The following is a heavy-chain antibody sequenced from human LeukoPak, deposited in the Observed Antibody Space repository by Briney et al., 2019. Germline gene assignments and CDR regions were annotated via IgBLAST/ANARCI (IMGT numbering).Heavy chain of an antibody. CDR1: GGTFSSYA. J-gene: IGHJ4*02. Sequence: GAPVKGSCKASGGTFSSYAISWVRQAPGQGLEWMGGIIPIFGTANYAQKFQGRVTITADESTSTAYMELSSLRSEDTAVYYCARGIAVAAYDYWGQGTLVTVSS. CDR3: ARGIAVAAYDY. V-gene: IGHV1-69*13. CDR2: IIPIFGTA. D-gene: IGHD6-19*01.